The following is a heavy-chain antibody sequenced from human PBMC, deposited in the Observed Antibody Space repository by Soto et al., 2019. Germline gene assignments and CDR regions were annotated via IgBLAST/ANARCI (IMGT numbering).Heavy chain of an antibody. CDR1: GFTFDDYA. Sequence: GGSLRLSCAASGFTFDDYAMHWVRQAPGKGLEWVSGISWNSGTIAYADSVKGRFTISRDNAKNSLYLQMDSLTAEDTALYYCAKEKYTSSWYYFDYWGQGTPVTVSS. CDR2: ISWNSGTI. V-gene: IGHV3-9*01. D-gene: IGHD6-13*01. J-gene: IGHJ4*02. CDR3: AKEKYTSSWYYFDY.